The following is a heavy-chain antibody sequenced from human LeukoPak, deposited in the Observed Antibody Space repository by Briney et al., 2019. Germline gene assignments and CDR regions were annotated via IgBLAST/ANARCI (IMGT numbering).Heavy chain of an antibody. CDR2: ISGSGGST. CDR3: AKDHRYYYDSSGYYYPYYFDY. CDR1: GFTFSSYG. Sequence: GGSLRLSCAASGFTFSSYGMSWVRQAPGKGLEWVSAISGSGGSTYYADSVKGRFTISRDNSKNTLYLQMNSLRAEDTAVYYCAKDHRYYYDSSGYYYPYYFDYWGQGTLVTVFS. D-gene: IGHD3-22*01. J-gene: IGHJ4*02. V-gene: IGHV3-23*01.